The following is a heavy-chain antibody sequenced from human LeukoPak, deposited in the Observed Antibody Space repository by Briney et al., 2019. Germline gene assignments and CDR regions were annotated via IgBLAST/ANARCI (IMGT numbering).Heavy chain of an antibody. CDR1: GFTFDDYG. CDR2: ISSSSSYI. J-gene: IGHJ6*03. Sequence: PGGSLRLSCAASGFTFDDYGMSWVRQAPGKGLEWVSSISSSSSYIYYADSVKGRFTISRDNAKNSLYLQMNSLRAEDTAVYYCARDRSGYYSLGPDYYYYYMDVWGKGTTVTVSS. V-gene: IGHV3-21*01. CDR3: ARDRSGYYSLGPDYYYYYMDV. D-gene: IGHD3-22*01.